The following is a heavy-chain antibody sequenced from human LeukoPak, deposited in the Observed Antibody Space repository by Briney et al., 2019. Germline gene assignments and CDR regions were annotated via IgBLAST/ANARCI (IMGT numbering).Heavy chain of an antibody. Sequence: SETLSLTCTVSGYSISSGYYWGWIRQPPGKGLEWIGSIYHSGSTYYNPSLKSRVTMSIDTSKNQFSLKLSSVTAADTAVYYCARDGTYYYAFDIWGQGTMVTVSS. CDR3: ARDGTYYYAFDI. CDR1: GYSISSGYY. J-gene: IGHJ3*02. CDR2: IYHSGST. D-gene: IGHD3-10*01. V-gene: IGHV4-38-2*02.